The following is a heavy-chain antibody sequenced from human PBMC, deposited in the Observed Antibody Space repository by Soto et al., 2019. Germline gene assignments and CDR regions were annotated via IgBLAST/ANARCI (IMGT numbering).Heavy chain of an antibody. V-gene: IGHV3-30*14. J-gene: IGHJ3*01. Sequence: QLQLVASGGGVVQPGRSLRLSCAASGFTFGAYTMHWVRQAPGKGLEWVAVISYDGNSECYTDPVKGRFTVSRDNSKSTMYLQMNSLRAEDTAVYYCARDGYSGRSDGFDVWGQGTMVTVSS. D-gene: IGHD1-26*01. CDR1: GFTFGAYT. CDR3: ARDGYSGRSDGFDV. CDR2: ISYDGNSE.